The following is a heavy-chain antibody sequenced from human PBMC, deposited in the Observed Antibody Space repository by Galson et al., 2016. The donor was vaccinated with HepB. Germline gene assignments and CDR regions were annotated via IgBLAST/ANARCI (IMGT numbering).Heavy chain of an antibody. Sequence: SVKVSCKASGYTFTSNGISWVRQAPGQGLEWMGWISANSGDTNYAWKFQGRISMTTDTPTTTAYMELTRLRSDDTAVYFCARALLTGTYHDHYYYGVDVWGRGTTVTVSS. CDR2: ISANSGDT. J-gene: IGHJ6*02. CDR3: ARALLTGTYHDHYYYGVDV. V-gene: IGHV1-18*01. CDR1: GYTFTSNG. D-gene: IGHD1-7*01.